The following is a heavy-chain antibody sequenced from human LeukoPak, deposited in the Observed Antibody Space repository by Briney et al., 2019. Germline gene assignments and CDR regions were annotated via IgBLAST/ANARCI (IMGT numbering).Heavy chain of an antibody. CDR1: GFTVSINY. D-gene: IGHD5-18*01. J-gene: IGHJ4*02. CDR3: ARAGWIQLWSYFDY. V-gene: IGHV3-53*01. CDR2: IYSGGST. Sequence: PGGSLRLSCAASGFTVSINYMSWVRQAPGKGLEWVSVIYSGGSTYYADSVKGRFTISRDNSKNTLYLQMNSLRAEDTAVYYCARAGWIQLWSYFDYWGQGTLVTVSS.